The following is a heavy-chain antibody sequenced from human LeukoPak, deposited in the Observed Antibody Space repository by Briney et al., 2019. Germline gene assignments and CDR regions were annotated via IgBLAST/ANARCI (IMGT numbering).Heavy chain of an antibody. Sequence: GGSLRLSCAASGFTFSSYGMHWVRQAPGKGLEWVAFIRYDGSNKYYADSVKGRFTISRDNSKNTLYLQMNSLRAEDTAVYYCAKDITMIVVVIAPQDAFDIWGQGTMVTVSS. CDR1: GFTFSSYG. CDR3: AKDITMIVVVIAPQDAFDI. V-gene: IGHV3-30*02. D-gene: IGHD3-22*01. J-gene: IGHJ3*02. CDR2: IRYDGSNK.